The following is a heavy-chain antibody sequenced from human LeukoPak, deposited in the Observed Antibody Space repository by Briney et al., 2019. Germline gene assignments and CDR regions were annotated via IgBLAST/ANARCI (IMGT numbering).Heavy chain of an antibody. CDR1: GGSISSGGYY. CDR3: ATSTRYYYDSSGYLYFDL. Sequence: SETLSLTCTVSGGSISSGGYYWSWFRQPPGKGLGWIGYFFYSGSTYYNPSLKSRVTISVDTSKNQFSLKLSSVTAADTAVYYCATSTRYYYDSSGYLYFDLWGRGTLVTVSS. V-gene: IGHV4-31*03. CDR2: FFYSGST. D-gene: IGHD3-22*01. J-gene: IGHJ2*01.